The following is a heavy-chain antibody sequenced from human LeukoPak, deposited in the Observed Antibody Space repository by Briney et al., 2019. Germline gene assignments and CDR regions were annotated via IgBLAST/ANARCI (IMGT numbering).Heavy chain of an antibody. D-gene: IGHD3-10*01. V-gene: IGHV4-34*01. CDR2: INHSGST. Sequence: PSETLSLTCAVYGGSFSGYYWSWIRQPPGKGLEWIGEINHSGSTNYNPSLKSRVTISVDTSKNQFSLKLSSVTAADTAVYYCARRGSVLLWFGESQRKNNWFDPWGQGTLVTVSS. CDR3: ARRGSVLLWFGESQRKNNWFDP. J-gene: IGHJ5*02. CDR1: GGSFSGYY.